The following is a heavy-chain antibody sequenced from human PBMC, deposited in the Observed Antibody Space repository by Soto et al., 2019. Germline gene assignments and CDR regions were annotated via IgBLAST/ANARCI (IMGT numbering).Heavy chain of an antibody. J-gene: IGHJ3*02. CDR1: GYSFTSYW. Sequence: GESLKISCKVSGYSFTSYWIGWVRQMPGKGLEWMGIIYPGDSDTRYSPSFQGQVTISADKSISTAYLQWSSLKASDTAMYYCARWVRIAAAGRAFDIWGQGTMVTVSS. CDR2: IYPGDSDT. V-gene: IGHV5-51*01. D-gene: IGHD6-13*01. CDR3: ARWVRIAAAGRAFDI.